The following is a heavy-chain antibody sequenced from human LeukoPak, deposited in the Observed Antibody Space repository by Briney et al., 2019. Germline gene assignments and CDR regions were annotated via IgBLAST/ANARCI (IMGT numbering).Heavy chain of an antibody. V-gene: IGHV3-7*01. Sequence: GGSLRLSCATSGFIFSSHWMSWVRQAPGKGLEWVAHIRQDGIEKQYLDSVRGRFTISRDSTKNSMYLQMDRLRDEDTAVYYCARGKYDSGGYYLDYWGQGTLVTVSS. J-gene: IGHJ4*02. CDR3: ARGKYDSGGYYLDY. CDR2: IRQDGIEK. D-gene: IGHD3-22*01. CDR1: GFIFSSHW.